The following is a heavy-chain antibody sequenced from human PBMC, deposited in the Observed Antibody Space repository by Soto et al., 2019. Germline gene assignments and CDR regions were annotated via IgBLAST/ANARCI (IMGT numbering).Heavy chain of an antibody. CDR1: GYTFTSYG. J-gene: IGHJ5*02. Sequence: ASVKVSCNASGYTFTSYGISWVRPAPGQGLEWMGWISAYNGNTNYAQKLQGRVTMTTDTSMSTAYMELRSLRSDDTAVYYCARDSGIAAAVGWFDPWGQGTLVTVSS. CDR3: ARDSGIAAAVGWFDP. CDR2: ISAYNGNT. V-gene: IGHV1-18*01. D-gene: IGHD6-13*01.